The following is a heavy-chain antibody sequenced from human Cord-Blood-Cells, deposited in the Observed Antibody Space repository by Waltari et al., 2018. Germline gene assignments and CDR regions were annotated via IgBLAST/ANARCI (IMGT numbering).Heavy chain of an antibody. V-gene: IGHV1-2*04. CDR1: GSTFTGYH. CDR2: INPNSGGT. J-gene: IGHJ4*02. CDR3: AREGGYSGYDYYFDY. D-gene: IGHD5-12*01. Sequence: QVPLVQSGAEVKQPGASVKGSCRASGSTFTGYHMHWSRPATGQGREWLGWINPNSGGTNYEQKFQGWVTMTRDTAISTAYMELSRLRSDDTAVYYCAREGGYSGYDYYFDYWGQGTLVTVSS.